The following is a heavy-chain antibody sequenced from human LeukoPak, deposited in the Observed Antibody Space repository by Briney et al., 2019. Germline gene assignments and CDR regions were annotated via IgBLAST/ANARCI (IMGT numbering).Heavy chain of an antibody. CDR3: AKQGSGIVVVPFDY. CDR1: GFTFSSYA. Sequence: GGSLRLSCAASGFTFSSYAMSWVRQAPGKGLEWVSAISGSGGSTYYADSVKGRFTISRDNSKNTLNLQMNSLRAEDTAVYYCAKQGSGIVVVPFDYWGQGTLVTVSS. CDR2: ISGSGGST. J-gene: IGHJ4*02. D-gene: IGHD3-22*01. V-gene: IGHV3-23*01.